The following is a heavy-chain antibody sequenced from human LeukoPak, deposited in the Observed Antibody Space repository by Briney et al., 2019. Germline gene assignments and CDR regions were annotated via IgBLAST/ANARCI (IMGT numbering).Heavy chain of an antibody. D-gene: IGHD7-27*01. CDR1: GFTFSSQG. V-gene: IGHV3-30*02. Sequence: GGSLRLSCAASGFTFSSQGMNWLRQAPGKGLEWVAFVWYDGNNKYYADSVKGRFTIFRDNSKNTLYLQMNSLRPEDTAVYYCAKELGGINGYWGQGTLVTVS. CDR3: AKELGGINGY. J-gene: IGHJ4*02. CDR2: VWYDGNNK.